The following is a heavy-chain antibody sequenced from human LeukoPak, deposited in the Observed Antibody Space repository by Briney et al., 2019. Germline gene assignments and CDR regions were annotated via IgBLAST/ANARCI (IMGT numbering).Heavy chain of an antibody. J-gene: IGHJ6*03. CDR3: ARVAKKKGQYNWNYAQPTAYYYYYMDV. Sequence: PGGSLRLSCTASGLTFGSYTMSWVRQAPGKGLEWVSGITATGSRTYYADSVKGRFTISRDSSKNTLYLQMNSLRAEDTAVYYCARVAKKKGQYNWNYAQPTAYYYYYMDVWGKGTTVTVSS. D-gene: IGHD1-7*01. CDR2: ITATGSRT. CDR1: GLTFGSYT. V-gene: IGHV3-23*01.